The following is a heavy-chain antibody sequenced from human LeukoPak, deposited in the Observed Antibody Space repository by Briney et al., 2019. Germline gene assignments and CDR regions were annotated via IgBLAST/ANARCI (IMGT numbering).Heavy chain of an antibody. D-gene: IGHD6-19*01. Sequence: PSETLSLTCAVYGGSFSGYHWSWIRQPPGKGLEWIGEINHSGSTNYNPSLKSRVTISVDTSKNQFSLKLSSVTAADTAVYYCARDSGSGWYRAFGYWGQGTLVTVSS. CDR1: GGSFSGYH. V-gene: IGHV4-34*01. CDR3: ARDSGSGWYRAFGY. CDR2: INHSGST. J-gene: IGHJ4*02.